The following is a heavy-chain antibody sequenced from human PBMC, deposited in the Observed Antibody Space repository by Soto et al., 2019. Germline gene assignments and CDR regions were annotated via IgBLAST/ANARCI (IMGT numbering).Heavy chain of an antibody. J-gene: IGHJ4*02. V-gene: IGHV3-23*01. CDR1: GFTFSNYA. Sequence: EVQLLESGGGLVQPGGSLRLSCAASGFTFSNYAMSWVRQAPGKGLECVSAISGGGSTTYYADFVKGRFSISRDNSKNTFYLQMNSLRADDTAVYYCAKKASSGWYGTFDYWGQGTLVTVSS. D-gene: IGHD6-19*01. CDR3: AKKASSGWYGTFDY. CDR2: ISGGGSTT.